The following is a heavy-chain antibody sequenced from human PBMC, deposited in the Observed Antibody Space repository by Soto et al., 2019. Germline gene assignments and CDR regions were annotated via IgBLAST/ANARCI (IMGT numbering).Heavy chain of an antibody. CDR3: ASSTAMVKDYYYGMDV. J-gene: IGHJ6*02. CDR2: IYPGDSDT. CDR1: GYSFTSYW. V-gene: IGHV5-51*01. Sequence: LGESLKISCKGSGYSFTSYWIGSVRQMPGKGLEWMGIIYPGDSDTRYSPSFQGQVTISADKSISTAYLQWSSLKASDTAMYYCASSTAMVKDYYYGMDVWGQGTTVTVSS. D-gene: IGHD5-18*01.